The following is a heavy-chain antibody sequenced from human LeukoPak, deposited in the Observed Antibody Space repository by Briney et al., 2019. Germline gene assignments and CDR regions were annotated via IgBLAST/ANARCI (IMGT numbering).Heavy chain of an antibody. CDR3: ATGAPWDAARDY. J-gene: IGHJ4*02. V-gene: IGHV1-18*01. Sequence: VASVKVSCKASGSTLHTYDINWVRQAPGQGLEWMGWIIAYNGNTAYAQSLQDRVTMTTETSTSTAYMELRSLTSHDTAVYYCATGAPWDAARDYWGQGTLVTVSS. CDR1: GSTLHTYD. CDR2: IIAYNGNT. D-gene: IGHD1-26*01.